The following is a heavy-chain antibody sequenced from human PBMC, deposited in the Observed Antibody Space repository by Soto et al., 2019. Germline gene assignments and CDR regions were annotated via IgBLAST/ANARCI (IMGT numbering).Heavy chain of an antibody. V-gene: IGHV3-33*01. CDR3: ARWSDKKVVDP. CDR1: GFTFRNHG. D-gene: IGHD1-26*01. Sequence: QVQLVESGGGVVQPGRSLRLSCEGSGFTFRNHGMHWVRQAPGKGLEWLAVIWYDGSEKYYADSVRGRFFVSRDNAKNTLYLQMNSLTVEYTALYYCARWSDKKVVDPWGQGTAITVSS. J-gene: IGHJ5*02. CDR2: IWYDGSEK.